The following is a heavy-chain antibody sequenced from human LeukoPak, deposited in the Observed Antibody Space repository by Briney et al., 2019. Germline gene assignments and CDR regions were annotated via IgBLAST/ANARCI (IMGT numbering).Heavy chain of an antibody. Sequence: SETLSLTCTVSGGSISSSSYYWGWIRQPPGKGLEWIGSIYYSGSTYYNPSLKSRVTVSVDTSKNQFSLKLSSVTAADTAVYYCASGGNYGMDVWGQGTTVTVSS. CDR2: IYYSGST. J-gene: IGHJ6*02. CDR3: ASGGNYGMDV. V-gene: IGHV4-39*07. CDR1: GGSISSSSYY. D-gene: IGHD3-16*01.